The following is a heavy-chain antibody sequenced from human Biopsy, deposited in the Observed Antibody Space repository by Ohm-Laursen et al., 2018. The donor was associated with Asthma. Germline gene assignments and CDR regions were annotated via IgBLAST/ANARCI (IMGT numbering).Heavy chain of an antibody. CDR2: IYNGGTS. J-gene: IGHJ4*02. D-gene: IGHD3-22*01. V-gene: IGHV3-53*01. Sequence: SLRLSCAASGFAVSRDHMFWVHQAPGKGLEWVSVIYNGGTSHTADSVRGRFTISRDFSKNTLHLQMHSLRVEDTAVYYCARGDSSNWSHYYFDYWGQGTLVTVSS. CDR1: GFAVSRDH. CDR3: ARGDSSNWSHYYFDY.